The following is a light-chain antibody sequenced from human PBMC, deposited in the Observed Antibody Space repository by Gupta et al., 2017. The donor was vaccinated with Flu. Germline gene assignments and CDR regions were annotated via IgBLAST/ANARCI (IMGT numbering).Light chain of an antibody. V-gene: IGKV1-33*01. CDR2: DAS. Sequence: PSSLSASVGDRLTISCQASQDITNYLNWYQKKPGKAPKLLIYDASNLETGVPSRFSGSGSGTDFTFSISNLQPEDVATYYCQQDDSLPFTFGGGTKLEIK. J-gene: IGKJ4*01. CDR3: QQDDSLPFT. CDR1: QDITNY.